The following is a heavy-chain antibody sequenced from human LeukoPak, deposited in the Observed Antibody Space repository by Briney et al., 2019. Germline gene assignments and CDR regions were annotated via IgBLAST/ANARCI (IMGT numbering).Heavy chain of an antibody. V-gene: IGHV4-31*03. J-gene: IGHJ3*02. CDR3: ARYPITMVRGVIWGHAFDI. CDR2: IYYSGRT. CDR1: GGSISSGGYY. Sequence: PLETLSLTCTVSGGSISSGGYYWSWIRQHRGEGLEWIVYIYYSGRTYYNPSLKSRFTISVKKAKNQFSLKLSSVTAADTAVYYCARYPITMVRGVIWGHAFDIWGQGTMVTVSS. D-gene: IGHD3-10*01.